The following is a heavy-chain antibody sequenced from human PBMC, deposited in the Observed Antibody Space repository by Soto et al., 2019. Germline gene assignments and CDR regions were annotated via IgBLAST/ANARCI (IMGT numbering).Heavy chain of an antibody. CDR1: GYTFTSYD. CDR2: MNPNSGNT. J-gene: IGHJ4*02. D-gene: IGHD4-17*01. CDR3: ARTLYGDNVDY. V-gene: IGHV1-8*01. Sequence: ASVKVSCKASGYTFTSYDINWVRQATGRGFEYMGWMNPNSGNTGYVKKFQGRVTMTRNTSISTAYMELSSLRSEDTAVYYCARTLYGDNVDYWGQGTLVTVSS.